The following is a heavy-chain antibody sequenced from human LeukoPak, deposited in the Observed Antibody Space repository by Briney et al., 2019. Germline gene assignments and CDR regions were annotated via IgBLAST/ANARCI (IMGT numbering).Heavy chain of an antibody. J-gene: IGHJ4*02. Sequence: PSETLSLTCAVYGGSFSGYYWSWIRQPPGKGLEWIGEINHSGSTNYNPSLKSRVTISVDTSKNQFSLKLSSVTAADTAVYYCARGDYVWGSYRSKDTPTQQLDYWGQGTLVTVSS. D-gene: IGHD3-16*02. V-gene: IGHV4-34*01. CDR3: ARGDYVWGSYRSKDTPTQQLDY. CDR1: GGSFSGYY. CDR2: INHSGST.